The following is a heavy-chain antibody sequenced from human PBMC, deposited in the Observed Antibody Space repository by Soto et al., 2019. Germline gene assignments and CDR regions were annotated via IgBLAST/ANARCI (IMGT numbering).Heavy chain of an antibody. CDR3: ARVTGGITMVRGAIGNWFDP. V-gene: IGHV1-18*01. Sequence: ASVKVSCKASGYTFTSYGISWVRQAPGQGLEWMGWISAYNGNTNYAQKLQGRVTMTTDTSTSTAYMELRSLRSDDTAVYYCARVTGGITMVRGAIGNWFDPWGQGTLVTVSS. CDR1: GYTFTSYG. J-gene: IGHJ5*02. D-gene: IGHD3-10*01. CDR2: ISAYNGNT.